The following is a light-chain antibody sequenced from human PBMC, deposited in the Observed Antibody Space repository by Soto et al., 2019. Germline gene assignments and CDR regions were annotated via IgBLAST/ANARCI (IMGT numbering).Light chain of an antibody. CDR1: QGISNY. J-gene: IGKJ2*01. CDR2: GAS. Sequence: DIQMTQSPSSLSASVGDRVTITCRASQGISNYLAWYQQKPGKVPKLPIYGASALQSGVPSRFIGSGSGTDFTLTISSLQPEDAATDYCQKYVNAPKTFGQGTKLEIK. CDR3: QKYVNAPKT. V-gene: IGKV1-27*01.